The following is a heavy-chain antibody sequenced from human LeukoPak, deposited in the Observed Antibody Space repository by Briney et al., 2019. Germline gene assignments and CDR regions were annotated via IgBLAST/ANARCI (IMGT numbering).Heavy chain of an antibody. J-gene: IGHJ4*02. V-gene: IGHV4-59*01. Sequence: TSETLSLTCTVSGGSISSYYWSWIRQPPGKGLEWIGYIYYSGSTNYNPSLKSRVTISVDTSKNQFSLKLSSVTAADTAVYYCARAYGDPEPWYFDYWGQGTLVTVSS. CDR3: ARAYGDPEPWYFDY. CDR1: GGSISSYY. CDR2: IYYSGST. D-gene: IGHD4-17*01.